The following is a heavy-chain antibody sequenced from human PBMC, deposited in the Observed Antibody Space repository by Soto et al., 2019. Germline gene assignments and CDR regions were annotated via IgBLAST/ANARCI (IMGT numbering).Heavy chain of an antibody. CDR2: ISAYNGNT. J-gene: IGHJ1*01. Sequence: ASVKVSCKASGYTFTSYGISLVRQAPGQGLEWMGWISAYNGNTNYAQKLQGRVTMTTDTSTSTAYMELRSLRSDDTAVYYCARDSVPYYYDSSGPLQHWGQGTLVTVS. CDR3: ARDSVPYYYDSSGPLQH. D-gene: IGHD3-22*01. CDR1: GYTFTSYG. V-gene: IGHV1-18*01.